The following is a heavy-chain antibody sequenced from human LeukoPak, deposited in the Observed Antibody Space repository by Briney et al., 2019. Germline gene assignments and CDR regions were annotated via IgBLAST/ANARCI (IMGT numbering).Heavy chain of an antibody. D-gene: IGHD3-22*01. CDR2: IYYSGST. J-gene: IGHJ4*02. CDR3: ARVPLDYYDSSGYYLYYFDY. Sequence: NASETLSLTCTVSGGSISSGDYSWSWIRQPPGKGLEWIGYIYYSGSTYYNPSLKSRVTISVDTSKNQFSLKLSSVTAADTAVYYCARVPLDYYDSSGYYLYYFDYWGQGTLVTVSS. V-gene: IGHV4-30-4*01. CDR1: GGSISSGDYS.